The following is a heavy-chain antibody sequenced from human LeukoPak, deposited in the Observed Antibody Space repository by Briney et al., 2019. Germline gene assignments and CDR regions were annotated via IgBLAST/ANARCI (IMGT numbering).Heavy chain of an antibody. D-gene: IGHD3-3*01. CDR1: GFTFSSYS. V-gene: IGHV3-21*01. Sequence: GGSLRLSCAASGFTFSSYSMNWVRQAPGKGLEWVSSISSSSSYIYYADSVKGRFTISRDNAKNSLDLQMNSLRAEDTAVYYCARAFWSGYYPTFRYFDYWGQGTLVTVSS. CDR3: ARAFWSGYYPTFRYFDY. J-gene: IGHJ4*02. CDR2: ISSSSSYI.